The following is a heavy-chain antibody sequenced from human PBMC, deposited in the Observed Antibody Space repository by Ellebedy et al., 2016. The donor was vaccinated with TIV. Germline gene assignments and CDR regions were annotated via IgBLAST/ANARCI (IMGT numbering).Heavy chain of an antibody. J-gene: IGHJ6*03. CDR3: ATFNQYYTYLGV. CDR2: TSNRDRT. CDR1: GDSISSSSDY. V-gene: IGHV4-39*01. Sequence: SETLSLXXTVSGDSISSSSDYWVWIRQPPGKGLEWIGTTSNRDRTYYNPSLKSRVFILVDASKNQFFLKLTSVTAADTAVYYCATFNQYYTYLGVWGKGTTVTVSS. D-gene: IGHD1-14*01.